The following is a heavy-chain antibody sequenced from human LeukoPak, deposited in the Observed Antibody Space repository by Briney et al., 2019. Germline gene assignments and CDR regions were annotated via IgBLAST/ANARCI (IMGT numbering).Heavy chain of an antibody. CDR3: AAQFKKGH. CDR2: IYSGGST. V-gene: IGHV3-53*01. J-gene: IGHJ4*02. CDR1: GFTVSSNY. Sequence: PGGSLRLSCAASGFTVSSNYMSWVRQAPGKGLEWVSLIYSGGSTYYADSVKGRFTISRDNSKSTVSLQMSSLRAEDTAVYYCAAQFKKGHWGQGTLVTVSS.